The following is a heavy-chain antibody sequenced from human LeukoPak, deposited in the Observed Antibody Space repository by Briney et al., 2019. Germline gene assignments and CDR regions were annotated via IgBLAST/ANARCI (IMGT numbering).Heavy chain of an antibody. D-gene: IGHD6-13*01. V-gene: IGHV1-8*01. Sequence: ASVKVSCKASGYTFTSYDINWVRQATGQGLEWMGWMNPNSGNTGYAQKFQGRVTMTRNTSISTAYLEMSSMRSEDTDVYYCARNTFVYKRVAAAGTNFFGYWGQGNLVTVSS. J-gene: IGHJ4*02. CDR1: GYTFTSYD. CDR2: MNPNSGNT. CDR3: ARNTFVYKRVAAAGTNFFGY.